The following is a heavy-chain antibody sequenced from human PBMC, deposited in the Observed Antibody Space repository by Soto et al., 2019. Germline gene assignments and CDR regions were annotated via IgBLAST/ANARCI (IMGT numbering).Heavy chain of an antibody. J-gene: IGHJ6*02. CDR3: TREEYSSSTSCSSDYYGMDV. V-gene: IGHV3-49*03. D-gene: IGHD2-2*01. CDR1: GFTFGDYA. CDR2: IRSKAYGGTT. Sequence: GGSLRLSCTASGFTFGDYAMSWFRQAQGKGLEWVGLIRSKAYGGTTEYAAPVKGRFTISRDDSKSIAYLQMNSLKTEDTAVYYCTREEYSSSTSCSSDYYGMDVWGQGTTVTVSS.